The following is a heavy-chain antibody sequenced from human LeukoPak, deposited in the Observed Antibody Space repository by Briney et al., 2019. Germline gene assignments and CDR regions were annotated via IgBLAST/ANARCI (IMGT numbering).Heavy chain of an antibody. V-gene: IGHV3-48*04. D-gene: IGHD2-15*01. CDR2: ISSSSSTI. CDR1: GFTFSSYS. J-gene: IGHJ4*02. CDR3: ARGPAGLLGVFDY. Sequence: GGSLRLSCAASGFTFSSYSMNWVRQAPGKGLEWVSYISSSSSTIYYADSVKGRFTISRGNAKNSLYLQMNSLRAEDTAVYYCARGPAGLLGVFDYWGQGTLVTVSS.